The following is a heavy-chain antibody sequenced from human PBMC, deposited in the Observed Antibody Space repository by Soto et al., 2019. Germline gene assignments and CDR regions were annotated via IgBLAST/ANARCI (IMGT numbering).Heavy chain of an antibody. CDR2: ISAYNGNT. J-gene: IGHJ6*02. CDR1: GYTFTSYG. D-gene: IGHD3-10*01. Sequence: ASVKVSCKASGYTFTSYGISWVRQAPGQGLEWMGWISAYNGNTNYAQKLQARVTMTTDTSTSTAYMELRSLRSDDTAVYYCAGDGSGTLGSYYSGMDVWDQGTSVNVSS. CDR3: AGDGSGTLGSYYSGMDV. V-gene: IGHV1-18*01.